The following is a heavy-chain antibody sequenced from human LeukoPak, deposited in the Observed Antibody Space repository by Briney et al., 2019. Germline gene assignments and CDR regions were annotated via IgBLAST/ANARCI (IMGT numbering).Heavy chain of an antibody. Sequence: GGSLRLSCAASGFTFGDYSLNWVRQAPGKRLEWISYISHSIIWYADSVKGRFTISRDNAKTSLYLQMNSLRAEDTAVYYCVRDHLYAFDYWGQGTLVTVSS. CDR1: GFTFGDYS. V-gene: IGHV3-48*01. J-gene: IGHJ4*02. CDR3: VRDHLYAFDY. D-gene: IGHD3-16*01. CDR2: ISHSII.